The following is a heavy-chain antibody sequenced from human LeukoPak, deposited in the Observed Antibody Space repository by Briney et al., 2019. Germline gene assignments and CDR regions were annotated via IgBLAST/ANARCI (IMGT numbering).Heavy chain of an antibody. V-gene: IGHV1-69*04. CDR1: GGTFSSYA. CDR2: IIPILGIA. Sequence: SVKVSCKASGGTFSSYAISWVRQAPGQGLEWMGRIIPILGIANYAQKFQGRVTITADKSTSTAYMELSSLRSEDTAVYYCARSPNTWGYYYDSSGYLLWGQGTLVTVSS. D-gene: IGHD3-22*01. CDR3: ARSPNTWGYYYDSSGYLL. J-gene: IGHJ4*02.